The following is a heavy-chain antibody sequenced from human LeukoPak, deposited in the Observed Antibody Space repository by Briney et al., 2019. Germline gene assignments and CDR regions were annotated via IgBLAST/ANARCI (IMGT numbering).Heavy chain of an antibody. V-gene: IGHV4-39*01. D-gene: IGHD3-3*01. CDR2: IYYSGST. CDR3: APLYDFWSGYYPGP. J-gene: IGHJ5*02. Sequence: SETLSLTCIVSGGSISSYYWGWIRQPPGKGLEWIGSIYYSGSTYYNPSLKSRVTISVDTSKNQFSLKLSSVTAADTAVYYCAPLYDFWSGYYPGPWGQGTLVTVSS. CDR1: GGSISSYY.